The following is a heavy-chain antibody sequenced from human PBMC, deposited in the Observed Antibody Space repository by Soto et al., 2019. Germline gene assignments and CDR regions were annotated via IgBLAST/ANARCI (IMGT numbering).Heavy chain of an antibody. V-gene: IGHV1-18*01. CDR2: ISAYNGNT. CDR3: ARDLGITMVRGVQDY. CDR1: GYTFTSYV. J-gene: IGHJ4*02. Sequence: ASVKVSCKASGYTFTSYVSSWVRQAPGQGLEWMGWISAYNGNTNYAQKLQGRVTMTTDTSTSTAYMELRSLRSDDTAVYYCARDLGITMVRGVQDYWGQGTLVTVSS. D-gene: IGHD3-10*01.